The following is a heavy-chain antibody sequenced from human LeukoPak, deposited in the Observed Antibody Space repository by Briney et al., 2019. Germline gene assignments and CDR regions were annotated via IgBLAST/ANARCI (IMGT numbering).Heavy chain of an antibody. Sequence: GSLRLSCAASGFTFRSYGMHWVRQAPGKGLEWVAVISYDGSNKFYAASVKGRFTIYRDNSKNKVYLQMNSLRDEDTAVYYCEKSAVTSSLILEDSWGQGTLVTVSS. J-gene: IGHJ4*02. CDR2: ISYDGSNK. V-gene: IGHV3-30*18. CDR1: GFTFRSYG. CDR3: EKSAVTSSLILEDS. D-gene: IGHD3-3*01.